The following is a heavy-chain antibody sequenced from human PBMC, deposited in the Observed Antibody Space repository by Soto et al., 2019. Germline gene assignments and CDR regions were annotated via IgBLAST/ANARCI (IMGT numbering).Heavy chain of an antibody. CDR3: ARTSSIAARGIDY. D-gene: IGHD6-6*01. Sequence: ASVKVSCKASGGTFSSYAISWVRQAPGQGLEWMGGIIPIFGTANYAQKFQGRVTITADESTSTAYMELSSPRSEDTAVYYCARTSSIAARGIDYWGQGTLVTVSS. V-gene: IGHV1-69*13. CDR2: IIPIFGTA. J-gene: IGHJ4*02. CDR1: GGTFSSYA.